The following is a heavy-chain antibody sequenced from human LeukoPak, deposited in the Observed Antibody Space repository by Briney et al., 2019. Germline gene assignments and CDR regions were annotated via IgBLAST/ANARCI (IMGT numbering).Heavy chain of an antibody. CDR1: GGTFITYT. V-gene: IGHV1-69*05. J-gene: IGHJ4*02. Sequence: GASVKVSCKASGGTFITYTINWVRQAPGQGLEWMGGIIPIFGTANYAQKFQGRVTVTTDDSTSTASMELSSLRSEDTAVYYCATYMLRDNWNVHTFDSWGQGTLVTVSS. CDR2: IIPIFGTA. CDR3: ATYMLRDNWNVHTFDS. D-gene: IGHD1-1*01.